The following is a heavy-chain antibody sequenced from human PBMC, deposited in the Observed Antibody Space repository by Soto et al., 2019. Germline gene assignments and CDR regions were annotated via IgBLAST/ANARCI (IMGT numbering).Heavy chain of an antibody. J-gene: IGHJ5*02. CDR2: IIPIFGTA. V-gene: IGHV1-69*13. CDR1: GYTFVSHG. D-gene: IGHD1-1*01. CDR3: ARGTILNWFDP. Sequence: ASVKVSCKASGYTFVSHGITWVRQAPGQGLEWMGGIIPIFGTANYAQKFQGRVTITADESTSTAYMELSSLRSEDTAVYYCARGTILNWFDPWGQGTLVTVSS.